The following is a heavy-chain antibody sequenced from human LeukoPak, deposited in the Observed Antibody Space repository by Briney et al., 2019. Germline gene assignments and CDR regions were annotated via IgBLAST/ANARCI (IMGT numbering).Heavy chain of an antibody. CDR1: GFTFSSYW. D-gene: IGHD4-17*01. Sequence: GGSLRLSCAASGFTFSSYWMSWVRQAPGKGLEWVANIKQDGSEKYYVDSVKGRFTISRDNAKNSLYLQMNGLRAEDTAVYYCARENYGDYERGYYYYYMDVWGKGTTVTVSS. CDR2: IKQDGSEK. V-gene: IGHV3-7*01. CDR3: ARENYGDYERGYYYYYMDV. J-gene: IGHJ6*03.